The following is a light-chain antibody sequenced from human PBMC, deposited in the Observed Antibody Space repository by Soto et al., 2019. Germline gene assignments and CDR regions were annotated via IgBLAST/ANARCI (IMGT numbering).Light chain of an antibody. J-gene: IGKJ4*01. Sequence: EIVLTQSPATLSLSPGERATLSCRASQSLSTYLAWYQQKPGQAPRLLIYDASNRATGIPGRFSGSGSGTDFTLTISSLEPEDFAVYYCQERSDWPPKFGGGTKVEIK. V-gene: IGKV3-11*01. CDR3: QERSDWPPK. CDR2: DAS. CDR1: QSLSTY.